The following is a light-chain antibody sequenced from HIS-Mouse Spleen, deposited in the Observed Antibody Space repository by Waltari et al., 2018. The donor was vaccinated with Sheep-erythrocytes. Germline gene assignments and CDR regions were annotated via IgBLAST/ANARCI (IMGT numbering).Light chain of an antibody. CDR1: QGISSA. J-gene: IGKJ5*01. CDR3: QQANSFPIT. V-gene: IGKV1-13*02. Sequence: AIRLPQSPSSLSASVGDRVTITCRASQGISSALAWYQQKPGKAPKLLIYDASSLESGVPSRFSGSGSGTDFTLTISSLQPEDFATYYCQQANSFPITFGQGTRLEIK. CDR2: DAS.